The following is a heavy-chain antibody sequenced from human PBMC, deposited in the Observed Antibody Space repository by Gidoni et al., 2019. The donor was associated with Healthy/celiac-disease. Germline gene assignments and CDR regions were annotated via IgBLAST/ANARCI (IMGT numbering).Heavy chain of an antibody. CDR1: GFTFSSYS. D-gene: IGHD3-10*01. CDR2: ISSSSSYI. J-gene: IGHJ5*02. Sequence: EVQLVESGGGLVKPGGSRRLSCAASGFTFSSYSMNWVRHAPGKGLEWVSSISSSSSYIYYADSVKGRFTISRDNAKNSLYLQMNSLRAEDTAVYYCARDRITMVRGVSWYDWFDPWGQGTLVTVSS. V-gene: IGHV3-21*01. CDR3: ARDRITMVRGVSWYDWFDP.